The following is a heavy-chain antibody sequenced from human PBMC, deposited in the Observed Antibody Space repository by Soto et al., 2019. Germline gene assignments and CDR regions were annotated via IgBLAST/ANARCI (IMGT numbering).Heavy chain of an antibody. J-gene: IGHJ5*02. V-gene: IGHV4-34*01. Sequence: SETLSLTCAVYGASLSGYYWTWIRQPPGKGLEWIGEINHSGSTNYNPPLKSRVTISVDTSKNRFSLKLGSVTAADTAVYYCARSSGGFDPWGQGTLVTVSS. CDR3: ARSSGGFDP. CDR1: GASLSGYY. CDR2: INHSGST.